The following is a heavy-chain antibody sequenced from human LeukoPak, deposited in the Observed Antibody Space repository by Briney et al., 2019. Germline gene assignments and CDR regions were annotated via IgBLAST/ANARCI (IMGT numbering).Heavy chain of an antibody. J-gene: IGHJ4*02. V-gene: IGHV1-18*01. Sequence: GASVTVSYKDPGYTFTSYGISWVRQAPGKGLEWMGWISPYNGNTNYVQKLQGRVTMTTDTSTSTAYMELRSLRSDDTAVYYCAREEYGYVWGSYRSEFWGQGTLVTVSS. CDR2: ISPYNGNT. CDR1: GYTFTSYG. CDR3: AREEYGYVWGSYRSEF. D-gene: IGHD3-16*02.